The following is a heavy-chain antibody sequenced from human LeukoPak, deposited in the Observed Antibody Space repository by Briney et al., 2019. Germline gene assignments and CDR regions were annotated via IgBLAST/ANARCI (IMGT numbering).Heavy chain of an antibody. CDR2: MSYDGSNK. D-gene: IGHD6-13*01. CDR3: ATYIAAAGTGY. J-gene: IGHJ4*02. Sequence: GGSLRLSCAASGFTFSSYGMHWVRQAPGKGLEWVAVMSYDGSNKYYADSVKGRFTISRDNSKNTLYLQMNSLRAEDTAVYYCATYIAAAGTGYWGQGTLVTVSS. V-gene: IGHV3-30*03. CDR1: GFTFSSYG.